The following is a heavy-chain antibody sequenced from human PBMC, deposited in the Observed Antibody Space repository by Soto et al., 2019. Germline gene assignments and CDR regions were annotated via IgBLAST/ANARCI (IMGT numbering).Heavy chain of an antibody. CDR1: CGSITSYY. D-gene: IGHD3-9*01. J-gene: IGHJ4*02. Sequence: PSETLSLTCTVSCGSITSYYWSWILQTPVKGLEWIGYIYFSGSANYNPSLKSRVTISVDTSKNQFSLKLSSVTAADTAVYFCARVMHGPTSLPTGLEYWGRGTLVTVSS. V-gene: IGHV4-59*08. CDR2: IYFSGSA. CDR3: ARVMHGPTSLPTGLEY.